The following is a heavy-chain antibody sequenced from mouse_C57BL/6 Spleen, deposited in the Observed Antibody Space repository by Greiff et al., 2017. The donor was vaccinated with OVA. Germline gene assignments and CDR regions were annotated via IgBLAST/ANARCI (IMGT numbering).Heavy chain of an antibody. CDR1: GFSLTSYG. D-gene: IGHD1-1*01. CDR3: AKNGANPYGSSYYFDY. CDR2: IWSGGST. J-gene: IGHJ2*01. Sequence: QVQLKESGPGLVQPSQSLSITCTVSGFSLTSYGVHWVRQPPGKGLEWLGVIWSGGSTDYNAAFISRLSISKDNSKSQVFFKMNSLQADDTAIYYCAKNGANPYGSSYYFDYWGQGTTLTVSS. V-gene: IGHV2-4*01.